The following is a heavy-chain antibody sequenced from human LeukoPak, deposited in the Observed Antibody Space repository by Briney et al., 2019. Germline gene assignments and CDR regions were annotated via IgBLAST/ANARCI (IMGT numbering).Heavy chain of an antibody. J-gene: IGHJ5*02. D-gene: IGHD2/OR15-2a*01. V-gene: IGHV3-21*01. CDR1: GFTFSGYD. CDR2: ISSDTTYI. Sequence: GGSLRLSCAASGFTFSGYDMNWVRQAPGKGLEWVSYISSDTTYIYYADSVKGRFTISRDNSKNTLYLQMNSLRDDDTAVYYCARGHVSMGRLLDSWGQGTLVTVSS. CDR3: ARGHVSMGRLLDS.